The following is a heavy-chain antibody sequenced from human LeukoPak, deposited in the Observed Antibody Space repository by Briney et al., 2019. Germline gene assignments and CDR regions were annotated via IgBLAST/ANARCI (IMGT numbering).Heavy chain of an antibody. CDR3: ARGARYYCAVEV. J-gene: IGHJ6*02. Sequence: GGSLRLSCGVSGFSFTPYSMNWVRQAPGKGLEWISYISSSGSIIYNADSVKGRFTVSRDNAKNSLYLEMNSLRVEDTALYYCARGARYYCAVEVWGQGTAVTVSS. CDR2: ISSSGSII. CDR1: GFSFTPYS. V-gene: IGHV3-48*04.